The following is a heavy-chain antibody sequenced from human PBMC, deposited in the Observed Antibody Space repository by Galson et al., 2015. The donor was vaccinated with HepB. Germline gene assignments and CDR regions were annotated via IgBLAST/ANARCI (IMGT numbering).Heavy chain of an antibody. J-gene: IGHJ4*02. V-gene: IGHV3-30*18. CDR1: GFTFSSYG. D-gene: IGHD3-3*01. CDR2: ISYDGSNK. CDR3: AKDFGRSREWSFDY. Sequence: SLRLSCAASGFTFSSYGMHWVRQAPGKGLEWVAVISYDGSNKYYADSVKGRFTISRDNSKNTLYLQMNSLRAEDTAVYYCAKDFGRSREWSFDYWGQGTLVTVSS.